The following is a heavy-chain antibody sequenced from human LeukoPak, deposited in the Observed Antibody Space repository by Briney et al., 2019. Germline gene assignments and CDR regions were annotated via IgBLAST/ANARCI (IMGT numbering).Heavy chain of an antibody. CDR1: GYTFTSYA. D-gene: IGHD5-18*01. V-gene: IGHV7-4-1*02. Sequence: GASVKVSCKASGYTFTSYAMNWVRQAPGQGLEWMGWINTNTGNPTYAQGFTGRFVFSLDTSVSTAYLQISSLKAEDTAVYYCARDGYSYGYLRGEATRSIDYWGQGTLVTVSS. J-gene: IGHJ4*02. CDR3: ARDGYSYGYLRGEATRSIDY. CDR2: INTNTGNP.